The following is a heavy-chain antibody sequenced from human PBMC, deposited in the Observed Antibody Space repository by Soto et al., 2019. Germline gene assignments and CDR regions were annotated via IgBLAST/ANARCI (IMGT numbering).Heavy chain of an antibody. Sequence: GESLKISCKGSGYSFTSYWIGWVRQMPGKGLEWMGIIYPGDSDTRYSPSFQGQVTISADKSISTAYLQWSSLKASDTAMYYCARRALRGSLLRYYDFFPDVWGKGTTVTVSS. D-gene: IGHD3-3*01. V-gene: IGHV5-51*01. CDR1: GYSFTSYW. J-gene: IGHJ6*04. CDR2: IYPGDSDT. CDR3: ARRALRGSLLRYYDFFPDV.